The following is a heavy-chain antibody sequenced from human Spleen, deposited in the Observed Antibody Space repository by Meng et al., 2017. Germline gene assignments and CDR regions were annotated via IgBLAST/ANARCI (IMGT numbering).Heavy chain of an antibody. CDR1: GGSFSGYY. Sequence: QVQLQQWGPGLLKPSETLSLTCAVYGGSFSGYYWSWIRQPPGKGLEWIGEINHSGSTNYNPSLKCRVTISIDTSKNQFSLKLSSVTAADTAVYYCARHEKYCSGGSCYSVDYWGQGTLVTVSS. J-gene: IGHJ4*02. D-gene: IGHD2-15*01. CDR3: ARHEKYCSGGSCYSVDY. V-gene: IGHV4-34*01. CDR2: INHSGST.